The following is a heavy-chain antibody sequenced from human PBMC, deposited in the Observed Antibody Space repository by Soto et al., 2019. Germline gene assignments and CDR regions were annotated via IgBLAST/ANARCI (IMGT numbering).Heavy chain of an antibody. CDR1: GGSISSYY. D-gene: IGHD4-4*01. Sequence: PSETLSLTCTVSGGSISSYYWSWIRQPPGKGLEWIGYMYNTGSTIYNPSLKSRVTISVDTSKNQFSLKLNSVTAADTAVYYCARHGMSAVTQWGRGTLVTVSS. CDR2: MYNTGST. CDR3: ARHGMSAVTQ. V-gene: IGHV4-59*08. J-gene: IGHJ4*02.